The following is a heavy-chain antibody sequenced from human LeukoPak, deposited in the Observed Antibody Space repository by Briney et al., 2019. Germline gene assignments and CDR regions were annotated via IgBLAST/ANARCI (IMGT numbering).Heavy chain of an antibody. CDR3: AREGGYSSGWVDY. D-gene: IGHD6-19*01. CDR1: GGTFSSYA. Sequence: SVKVSCKASGGTFSSYAISWVRQAPGQGLEWMGRIIPIFGTANYAQKFQGRVTITADKSTSTAYMELSSLRSEDTAVYYCAREGGYSSGWVDYWGQGTLVIVSS. V-gene: IGHV1-69*06. J-gene: IGHJ4*02. CDR2: IIPIFGTA.